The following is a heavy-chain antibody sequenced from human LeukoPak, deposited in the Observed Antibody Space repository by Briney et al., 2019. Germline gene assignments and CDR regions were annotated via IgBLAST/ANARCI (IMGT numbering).Heavy chain of an antibody. D-gene: IGHD3-10*01. CDR2: IIPILRIA. V-gene: IGHV1-69*04. CDR1: GGTFSSYA. Sequence: GASVKVSCKASGGTFSSYAISWVRQAPGQGLEWMGRIIPILRIANYAQKFQGRVTITADKSTSTAYMELSSLRSEDTAVYYCARAQLVRGVISNGMDVWGQGTTVTVSS. J-gene: IGHJ6*02. CDR3: ARAQLVRGVISNGMDV.